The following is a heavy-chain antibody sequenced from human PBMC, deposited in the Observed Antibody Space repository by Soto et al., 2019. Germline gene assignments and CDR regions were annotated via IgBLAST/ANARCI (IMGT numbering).Heavy chain of an antibody. CDR1: GGTFSSYA. J-gene: IGHJ4*02. CDR3: AGVRGTQDYYDLSGYPYDY. V-gene: IGHV1-69*06. CDR2: IIPIFGTA. Sequence: SVKGAWKASGGTFSSYAISWVRQAPGQGLEWMGGIIPIFGTANYAQKFQGRVTITADKSTSTAYMELSSLRSEATAAYYCAGVRGTQDYYDLSGYPYDYWAERSLVIVSA. D-gene: IGHD3-22*01.